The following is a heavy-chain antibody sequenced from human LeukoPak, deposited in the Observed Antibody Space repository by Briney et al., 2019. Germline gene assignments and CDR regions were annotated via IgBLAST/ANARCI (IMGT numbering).Heavy chain of an antibody. J-gene: IGHJ4*02. V-gene: IGHV4-4*07. CDR3: ARDRCSGGSCYIDY. CDR1: GGSISSYY. Sequence: SETLSLTCTVSGGSISSYYWSWIRQPAGKGLEWIGRIYTSGSTNYNPSLKSRVTMSVDTSKNQFSLKLSSVTAADTAVYYCARDRCSGGSCYIDYWGQGTLVTVSS. D-gene: IGHD2-15*01. CDR2: IYTSGST.